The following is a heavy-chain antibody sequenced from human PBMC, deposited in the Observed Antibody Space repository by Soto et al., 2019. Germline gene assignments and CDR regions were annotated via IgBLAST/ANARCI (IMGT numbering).Heavy chain of an antibody. J-gene: IGHJ6*02. CDR1: GYTFTSYA. CDR2: INAGNGNT. CDR3: ARGGWIAAAGWVV. D-gene: IGHD6-13*01. Sequence: QVQLVQSGAEVKKPGASVKVSCKASGYTFTSYAMHWVRQAPGQRLEWMGWINAGNGNTKYSQKFQGRVTITRDTSASTAYRELSSLRSEDTAVYYCARGGWIAAAGWVVWGQGTTVTVSS. V-gene: IGHV1-3*01.